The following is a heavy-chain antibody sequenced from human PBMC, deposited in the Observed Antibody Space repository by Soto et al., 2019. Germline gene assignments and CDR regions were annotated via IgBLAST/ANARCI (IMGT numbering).Heavy chain of an antibody. Sequence: EVQLVESGGGLVQPGGSLRLSCAASGFTFSSYAMSWVRQAPGKGLEWVSAISGSGGSTYYADSVKGRFTISRDNSKNPRYLQINSLRAEDTAVYYCAKAYCSGGSGYPGSVYWGPGPLVTLSS. V-gene: IGHV3-23*04. D-gene: IGHD2-15*01. CDR3: AKAYCSGGSGYPGSVY. CDR2: ISGSGGST. CDR1: GFTFSSYA. J-gene: IGHJ4*02.